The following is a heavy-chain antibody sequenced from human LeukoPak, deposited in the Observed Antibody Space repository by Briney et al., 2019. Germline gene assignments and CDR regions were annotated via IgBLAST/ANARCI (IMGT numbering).Heavy chain of an antibody. Sequence: GGSLRLSCAASGFTFSSYSMNWVRQAPGKGLEWVSSISSSSSYIYYADSVKGRFTISRDNSKNTLYLQMNSLRAEDTAVYYCARGANDFWSGYYAYYYYGMDVWGQGTTVTVSS. CDR1: GFTFSSYS. J-gene: IGHJ6*02. CDR3: ARGANDFWSGYYAYYYYGMDV. D-gene: IGHD3-3*01. V-gene: IGHV3-21*01. CDR2: ISSSSSYI.